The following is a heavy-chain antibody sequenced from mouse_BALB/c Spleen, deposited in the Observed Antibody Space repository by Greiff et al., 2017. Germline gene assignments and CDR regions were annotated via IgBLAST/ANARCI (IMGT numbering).Heavy chain of an antibody. Sequence: VQLQQSGAELVRSGASVKLSCTASGFNIKDYYMHWVKQRPEQGLEWIGWIDPENGDTEYAPKFPGKATMTADTSSNTAYLQLSSLTSEDTAVYYCNAGRRDDYWGQGTTLTVSS. V-gene: IGHV14-4*02. CDR2: IDPENGDT. CDR1: GFNIKDYY. CDR3: NAGRRDDY. J-gene: IGHJ2*01.